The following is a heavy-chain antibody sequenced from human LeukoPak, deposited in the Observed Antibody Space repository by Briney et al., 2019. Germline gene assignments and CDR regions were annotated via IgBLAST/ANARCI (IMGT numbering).Heavy chain of an antibody. CDR1: GFTFSDYY. Sequence: GGTLRLSCAASGFTFSDYYMSWIRQAPGKGLEWLSYIGSSNTIYSADSVKGRFTISRDNAKNSLYLQMNSLRAEDTAVYYCARGSFLITFGGLIVWGQGTLVTVSS. D-gene: IGHD3-16*02. V-gene: IGHV3-11*04. CDR2: IGSSNTI. J-gene: IGHJ4*02. CDR3: ARGSFLITFGGLIV.